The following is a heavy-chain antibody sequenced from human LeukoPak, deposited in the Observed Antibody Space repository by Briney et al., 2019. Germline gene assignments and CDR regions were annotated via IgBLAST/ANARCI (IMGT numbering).Heavy chain of an antibody. J-gene: IGHJ6*04. Sequence: PGGSLRLSCAASGFTFSGHWMDWVRQAPGKGLVWVARINPDGSGRHYADFVEGRFTISRDNAKNSLYLQMNSLRAEDTAVYYCARDRGFGQADVWGKGTTVTVSS. V-gene: IGHV3-74*01. CDR3: ARDRGFGQADV. CDR1: GFTFSGHW. CDR2: INPDGSGR. D-gene: IGHD3-10*01.